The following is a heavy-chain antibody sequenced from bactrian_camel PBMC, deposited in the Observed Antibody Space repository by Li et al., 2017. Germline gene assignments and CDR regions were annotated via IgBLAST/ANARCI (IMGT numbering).Heavy chain of an antibody. D-gene: IGHD1*01. CDR1: GPTLNNTA. J-gene: IGHJ4*01. Sequence: VQLVESGGGSVQAGGSLRLSCSISGPTLNNTAIGWFRRAPGKEREGVARIDTIGGATYYADSVKGRFTISQDSAKNSVDLQMNSLKPDDTAVYYCAATGQMLSVAGCRTQGTQVTVS. CDR2: IDTIGGAT. V-gene: IGHV3S63*01.